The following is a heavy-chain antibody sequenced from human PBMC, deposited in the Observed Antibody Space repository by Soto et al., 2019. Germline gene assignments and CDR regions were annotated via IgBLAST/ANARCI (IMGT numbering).Heavy chain of an antibody. D-gene: IGHD1-26*01. Sequence: ASVKVSCKASGYTFTSYYMHWVLQAPGQGLEWMGIINPSGGSTSYAQKFQGRVTMTRDTSTSTVYMELSSLRAEDTAVYYCTRVGGSVSGMDVWGQGTTVTVSS. CDR2: INPSGGST. V-gene: IGHV1-46*01. CDR3: TRVGGSVSGMDV. J-gene: IGHJ6*02. CDR1: GYTFTSYY.